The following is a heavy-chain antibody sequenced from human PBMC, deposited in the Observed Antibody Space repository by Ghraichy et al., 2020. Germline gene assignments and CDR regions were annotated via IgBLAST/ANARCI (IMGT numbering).Heavy chain of an antibody. CDR2: INHSGST. V-gene: IGHV4-34*01. Sequence: SQTLSLTCAVYGGSFSGYYWSWIRQPPGKGLEWIGEINHSGSTNYNPSLKSRVTISVDTSKNQFSLKLSSVTAADTAVYYCARGQPIYYYDSSGYSEAKDYWGQGTLVTVSS. J-gene: IGHJ4*02. CDR1: GGSFSGYY. D-gene: IGHD3-22*01. CDR3: ARGQPIYYYDSSGYSEAKDY.